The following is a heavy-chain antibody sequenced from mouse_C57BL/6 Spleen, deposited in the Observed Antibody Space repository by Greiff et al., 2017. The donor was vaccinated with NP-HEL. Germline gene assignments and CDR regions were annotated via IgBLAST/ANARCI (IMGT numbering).Heavy chain of an antibody. CDR3: ARWEGAQVYYYAMDY. Sequence: QVQLQQPGAELVKPGASVKMSCKASGYTFTSYWITWVKQRPGQGLEWIGDIYPGSGSTNYNEKFKSKATLTVDTSSSTAYMQLSSLTSEDSAVYYCARWEGAQVYYYAMDYWGQGTSVTVSS. J-gene: IGHJ4*01. V-gene: IGHV1-55*01. CDR1: GYTFTSYW. D-gene: IGHD3-2*02. CDR2: IYPGSGST.